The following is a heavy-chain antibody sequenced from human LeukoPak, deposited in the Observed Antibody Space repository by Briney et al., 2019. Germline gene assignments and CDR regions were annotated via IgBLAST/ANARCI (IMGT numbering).Heavy chain of an antibody. CDR3: TMMDGPYSALDP. CDR1: GFTFSNAW. Sequence: GGSLRLSCAASGFTFSNAWMSWVRQAPGKGLEWVGRIKSKTDGGTTDYAAPVKGRFTISRDDSKNTLYLQMNSLKTEDTAVYYCTMMDGPYSALDPWGQGTLVTVSS. V-gene: IGHV3-15*01. CDR2: IKSKTDGGTT. J-gene: IGHJ5*02. D-gene: IGHD5-18*01.